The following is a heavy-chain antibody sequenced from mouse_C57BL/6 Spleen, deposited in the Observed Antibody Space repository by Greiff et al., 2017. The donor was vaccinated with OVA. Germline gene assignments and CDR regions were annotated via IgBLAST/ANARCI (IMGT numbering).Heavy chain of an antibody. CDR3: ARYTVPSLLFDY. CDR1: GYTFTSYW. J-gene: IGHJ2*01. D-gene: IGHD6-1*01. Sequence: VQLQQPGAELVKPGASVKMSCKASGYTFTSYWITWVKQRPGQGLEWIGDIYPGSGSTNYNEKFKSKATLTVDTSSSTAYMQLSSLTSEDSAVYYCARYTVPSLLFDYWGQGTTLTVSS. CDR2: IYPGSGST. V-gene: IGHV1-55*01.